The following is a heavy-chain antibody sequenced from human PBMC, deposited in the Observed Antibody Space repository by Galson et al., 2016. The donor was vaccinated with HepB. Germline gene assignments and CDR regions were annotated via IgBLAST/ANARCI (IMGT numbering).Heavy chain of an antibody. CDR2: ISWNSAYV. CDR3: ARVVRDYRTYSYSGPSYAMDV. D-gene: IGHD5-18*01. J-gene: IGHJ6*02. V-gene: IGHV3-9*01. CDR1: GFAFDIYA. Sequence: SLRLSCAASGFAFDIYAIHWVRQAPGKGLEWVSGISWNSAYVGYADSVKGQFTISRDNANNSLYLQMNSLRAEDTALYYCARVVRDYRTYSYSGPSYAMDVWGQGTTVTVSS.